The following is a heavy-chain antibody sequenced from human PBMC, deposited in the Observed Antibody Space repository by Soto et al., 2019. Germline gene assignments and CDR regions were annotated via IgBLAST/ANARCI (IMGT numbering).Heavy chain of an antibody. J-gene: IGHJ3*02. CDR1: GFTFSDYY. D-gene: IGHD3-3*01. V-gene: IGHV3-9*01. CDR2: ISWNSGSI. CDR3: AKDITPNLFWSGYGDAFDI. Sequence: PGGSLRLSCAASGFTFSDYYMSWVRQAPGKGLEWVSGISWNSGSIGYADSVKGRFTISRDNAKNSLYLQMNSLRAEDTALYYCAKDITPNLFWSGYGDAFDIWGQGTMVTVSS.